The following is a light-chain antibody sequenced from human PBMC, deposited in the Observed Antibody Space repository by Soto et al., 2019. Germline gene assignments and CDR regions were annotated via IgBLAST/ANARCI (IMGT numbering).Light chain of an antibody. CDR2: DAS. Sequence: DIQMTQSPSTLSASVGERLTITCRASQTINTWLAWYQHKPGKAPKLLIYDASTLQTGVPSRFSGYSSGTEFTLTISSLQPDDLATYFCQQYHSFSPEGLTFGGGTKVEL. CDR3: QQYHSFSPEGLT. J-gene: IGKJ4*01. V-gene: IGKV1-5*01. CDR1: QTINTW.